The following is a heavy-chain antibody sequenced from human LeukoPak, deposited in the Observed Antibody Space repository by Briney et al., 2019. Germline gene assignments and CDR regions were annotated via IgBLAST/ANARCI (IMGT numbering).Heavy chain of an antibody. D-gene: IGHD3-22*01. CDR3: ARNGVVITTSAFDI. J-gene: IGHJ3*02. CDR2: ISSSSSYI. Sequence: GGSLRLSCAASGFTFSSYSMNWVRKAPGKALEWVSSISSSSSYIYYADSVKGRFTISRDNAKNSLYLQMNSLRAEDTAVYYCARNGVVITTSAFDIWGQGTMVTVSS. V-gene: IGHV3-21*01. CDR1: GFTFSSYS.